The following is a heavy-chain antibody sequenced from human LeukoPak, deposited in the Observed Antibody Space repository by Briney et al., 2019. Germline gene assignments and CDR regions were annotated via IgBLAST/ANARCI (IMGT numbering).Heavy chain of an antibody. CDR3: TRARGSDY. D-gene: IGHD3-10*01. CDR1: GYTFTNYY. J-gene: IGHJ4*02. CDR2: INPNSGGT. Sequence: ASVRVSCTASGYTFTNYYMNWLRQAPGQGLEWMGWINPNSGGTHYAQKFQGRVTMTRDTSITTAYMELSSLRSYDTAMYYCTRARGSDYWGQGTLVTVSP. V-gene: IGHV1-2*02.